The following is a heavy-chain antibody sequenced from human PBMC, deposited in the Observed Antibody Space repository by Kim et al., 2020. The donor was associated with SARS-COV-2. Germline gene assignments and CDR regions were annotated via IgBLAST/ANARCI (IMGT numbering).Heavy chain of an antibody. D-gene: IGHD6-13*01. V-gene: IGHV3-30*04. J-gene: IGHJ6*02. CDR2: ISYDGSNK. Sequence: GGSLRLSCAASGFTFSSYAMHWVRQAPGKGLEWVAVISYDGSNKYYADSVKGRFTISRDNSKNTLYLQMNSLRAEDTAVYYCAKSQISSSWYDRYYYYYGMDVWGQGTTVTVSS. CDR3: AKSQISSSWYDRYYYYYGMDV. CDR1: GFTFSSYA.